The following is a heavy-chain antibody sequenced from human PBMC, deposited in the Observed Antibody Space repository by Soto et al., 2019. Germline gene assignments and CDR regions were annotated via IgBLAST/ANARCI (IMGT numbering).Heavy chain of an antibody. D-gene: IGHD1-26*01. CDR3: ARDRVVGVTTSYYYGMDV. Sequence: GGSLRLSCAASGFTFSSYEMNWVRQAPGKGLEWVSYISSSGSTIYYADSVKGRFTISRDNAKNSLYLQMNSLRAEDTAVYYCARDRVVGVTTSYYYGMDVWGQGTTVTVYS. V-gene: IGHV3-48*03. CDR2: ISSSGSTI. CDR1: GFTFSSYE. J-gene: IGHJ6*02.